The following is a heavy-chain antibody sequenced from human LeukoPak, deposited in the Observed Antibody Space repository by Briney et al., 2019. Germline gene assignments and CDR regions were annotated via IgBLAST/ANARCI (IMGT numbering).Heavy chain of an antibody. Sequence: SETLSLTCTVSGHSIISDYYWGWIRQPPGKGLEWIGSIYHSGTTYYNPSLKSRVTISVDTSKNQFSLKLTSVTAADTAAYYCARGARGYSYDWGQGTLVTVSS. CDR3: ARGARGYSYD. D-gene: IGHD5-18*01. CDR2: IYHSGTT. V-gene: IGHV4-38-2*02. CDR1: GHSIISDYY. J-gene: IGHJ4*02.